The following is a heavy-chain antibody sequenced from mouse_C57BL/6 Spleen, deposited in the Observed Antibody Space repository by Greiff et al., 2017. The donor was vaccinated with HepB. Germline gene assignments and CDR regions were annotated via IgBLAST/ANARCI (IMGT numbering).Heavy chain of an antibody. V-gene: IGHV2-2*01. Sequence: VQLQQSGPGLVQPSQSLSITCTVSGFSLTSYGVHWVRQSPGKGLEWLGVIGSGGSTDYNAAFISRLSISKDNSKSQVFFKMNSLQADDTAIYYCARGGIFDYWGQGTTLTVSS. J-gene: IGHJ2*01. CDR2: IGSGGST. CDR3: ARGGIFDY. CDR1: GFSLTSYG.